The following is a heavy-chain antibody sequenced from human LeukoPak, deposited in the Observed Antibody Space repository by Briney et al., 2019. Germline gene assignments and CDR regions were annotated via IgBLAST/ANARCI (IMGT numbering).Heavy chain of an antibody. CDR1: GYTFTSYD. J-gene: IGHJ4*02. CDR2: INPSGGST. Sequence: GASVKVSCKASGYTFTSYDINWVRQAPGQGLEWMGIINPSGGSTSYAQKFQGRVTMTRDTSISTAYMELSRLRSDDTAVYYCARCMSGSPYKTLDYWGQGTLVTVSS. V-gene: IGHV1-46*01. CDR3: ARCMSGSPYKTLDY. D-gene: IGHD1-26*01.